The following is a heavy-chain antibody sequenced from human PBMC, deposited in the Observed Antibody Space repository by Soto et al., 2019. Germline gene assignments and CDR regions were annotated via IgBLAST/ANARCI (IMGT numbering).Heavy chain of an antibody. V-gene: IGHV4-31*03. D-gene: IGHD3-22*01. Sequence: SETLSLTCTVSDGSINSSGYYWSWIRQHPGKGLEWIGYISYNGSTYYSPSLKSRVTISVDMSKNQFSLKLSSVTAADTAVYYCARAGGYYYESSGYLDYWGQGTLVTVSS. J-gene: IGHJ4*02. CDR2: ISYNGST. CDR3: ARAGGYYYESSGYLDY. CDR1: DGSINSSGYY.